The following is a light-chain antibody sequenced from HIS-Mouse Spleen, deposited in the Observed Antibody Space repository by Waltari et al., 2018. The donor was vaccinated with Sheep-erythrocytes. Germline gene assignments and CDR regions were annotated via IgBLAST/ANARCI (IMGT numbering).Light chain of an antibody. Sequence: SYELTQPPSVSVSPGQTARITCSGDALPKKYAYWYQQKSGQAPVLVIYEDRKRTYGIPERFSGSSSGKMATLTISGAQVEDEADYYCYSTDSSGNQVFGGGTKLTVL. V-gene: IGLV3-10*01. CDR2: EDR. CDR3: YSTDSSGNQV. CDR1: ALPKKY. J-gene: IGLJ2*01.